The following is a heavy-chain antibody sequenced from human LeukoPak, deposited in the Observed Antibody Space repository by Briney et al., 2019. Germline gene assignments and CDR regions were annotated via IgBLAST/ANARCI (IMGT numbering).Heavy chain of an antibody. D-gene: IGHD6-13*01. J-gene: IGHJ4*02. CDR1: GGTFSSYA. Sequence: VASVKVSCKASGGTFSSYAISWVRQAPGQGLEWMGRIIPILGMANYAQKFQGRVTITADKSTSTAYMELSSLRSEDTAVYYCARTTEQQLLDYWGQGTLVTVSS. V-gene: IGHV1-69*04. CDR3: ARTTEQQLLDY. CDR2: IIPILGMA.